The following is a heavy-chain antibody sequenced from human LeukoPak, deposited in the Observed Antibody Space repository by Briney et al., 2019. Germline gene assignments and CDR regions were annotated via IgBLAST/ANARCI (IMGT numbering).Heavy chain of an antibody. Sequence: ASVKVSCKASGYTFTGYYMHWVRQAPGQGLEWMGWINPNSGGTNYAQKFQGRVTMTRDTSISTAYMELSGLRSDDTAVYYCARLGQVTGTFDYWGQGTLVTVSS. CDR2: INPNSGGT. J-gene: IGHJ4*02. V-gene: IGHV1-2*02. D-gene: IGHD1-1*01. CDR1: GYTFTGYY. CDR3: ARLGQVTGTFDY.